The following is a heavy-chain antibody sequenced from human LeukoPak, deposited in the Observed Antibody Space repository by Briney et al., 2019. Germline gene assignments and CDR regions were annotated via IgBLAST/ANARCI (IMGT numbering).Heavy chain of an antibody. D-gene: IGHD3-10*02. V-gene: IGHV3-23*01. CDR2: ITGSSTWT. CDR3: ARELVSSGTGYFDL. Sequence: GGSLRLSCEASGFTFGNFGMTWVREAPGKGLQWVSGITGSSTWTYYAASVKGRFTVSRDNSQNTLHLQMNSLRADDTAVYYCARELVSSGTGYFDLWGRGTLVTVSS. CDR1: GFTFGNFG. J-gene: IGHJ2*01.